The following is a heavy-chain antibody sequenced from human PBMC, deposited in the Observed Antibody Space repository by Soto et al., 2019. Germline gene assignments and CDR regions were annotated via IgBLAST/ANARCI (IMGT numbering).Heavy chain of an antibody. Sequence: SETLSLTCTVSGGSISSSSYYWGWIRQPPGKGLEWIGSIYYSGSTYYNPSLKSRVTISVDTSKNQFSLKLSSVTAADTAVYYCARAPWGGIAVASTVDYWGQGTLVTVS. J-gene: IGHJ4*02. CDR2: IYYSGST. CDR3: ARAPWGGIAVASTVDY. V-gene: IGHV4-39*01. D-gene: IGHD6-19*01. CDR1: GGSISSSSYY.